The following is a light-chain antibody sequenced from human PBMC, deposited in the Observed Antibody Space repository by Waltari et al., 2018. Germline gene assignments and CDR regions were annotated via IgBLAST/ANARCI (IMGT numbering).Light chain of an antibody. CDR2: EVS. V-gene: IGLV2-14*01. CDR1: SGDVGTSHY. CDR3: TSFTTRYTWL. Sequence: QSALTQPASVSGSPGPSITISCSGTSGDVGTSHYVSWYQQLPGKVPKLIISEVSNRPSGVSNRFSGSKSGNTASLSISGLQAEDEGDYYCTSFTTRYTWLFGGGTKVTVL. J-gene: IGLJ3*02.